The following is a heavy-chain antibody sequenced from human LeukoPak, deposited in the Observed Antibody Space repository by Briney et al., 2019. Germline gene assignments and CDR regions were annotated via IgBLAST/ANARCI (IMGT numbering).Heavy chain of an antibody. CDR3: ARGPYDSSGYYYKPFDY. CDR2: IIPIFGTA. D-gene: IGHD3-22*01. CDR1: GGTFSSYA. V-gene: IGHV1-69*05. Sequence: ASVKVSCKASGGTFSSYAISWVRQAPGQGLEWMGRIIPIFGTANYAQKFQGRVTITTDESTSTAYMELSSLRSEDTAVYYCARGPYDSSGYYYKPFDYWGQGTLVTVSS. J-gene: IGHJ4*02.